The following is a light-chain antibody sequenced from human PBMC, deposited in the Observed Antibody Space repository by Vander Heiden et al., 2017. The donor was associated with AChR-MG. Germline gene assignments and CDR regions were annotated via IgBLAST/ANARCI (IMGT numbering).Light chain of an antibody. CDR3: QQANTFPMA. J-gene: IGKJ5*01. V-gene: IGKV1-12*01. CDR1: QGISTY. CDR2: AAS. Sequence: IHLTQSPSSVSASVGDRVTITCRASQGISTYLAWYQQRPGKAPQLLIYAASSLQSGVPSRFSGSGSGTDFTLTISSLQPEDFATYYCQQANTFPMAFGQGTRLEIK.